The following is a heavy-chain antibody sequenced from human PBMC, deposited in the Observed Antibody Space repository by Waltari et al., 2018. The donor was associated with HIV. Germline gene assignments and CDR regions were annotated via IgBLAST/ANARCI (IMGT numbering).Heavy chain of an antibody. CDR3: TREARYGFSDY. CDR2: IRSQSNGGTT. Sequence: EVKLVASGGGLVQPGRSLTISCRGSGLNFGPQIISWVGQAPGRGLEWVGFIRSQSNGGTTEYAASVKGRLTISRDDSKSIAYLEMNSLKTEDTAVYYCTREARYGFSDYWGPGTLLIVSS. CDR1: GLNFGPQI. V-gene: IGHV3-49*04. D-gene: IGHD3-3*01. J-gene: IGHJ4*02.